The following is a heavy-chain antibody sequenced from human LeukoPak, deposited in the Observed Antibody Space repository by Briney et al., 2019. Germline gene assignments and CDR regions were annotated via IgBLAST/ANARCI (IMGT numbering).Heavy chain of an antibody. J-gene: IGHJ4*02. Sequence: SETLSLTCTVTGGSVSSGSYYWSWIRQSPGKGLEWIGYIYYSGSTNYNPSLKSRVTISVDTSKNQFSLKLSSVTAADTAVYYCAGTTVTTGDYWGQGTLVTVSS. CDR3: AGTTVTTGDY. CDR1: GGSVSSGSYY. V-gene: IGHV4-61*01. CDR2: IYYSGST. D-gene: IGHD4-11*01.